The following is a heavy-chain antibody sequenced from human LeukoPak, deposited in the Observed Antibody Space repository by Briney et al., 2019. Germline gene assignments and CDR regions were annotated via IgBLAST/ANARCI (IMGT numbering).Heavy chain of an antibody. Sequence: GVSLRLSCAASGFTFSSYAMHWVRQAPGKGLQWVAVIWYDGSSKYYADSVKGRFTISRDNSKNPLYLQLNSLRADDTAVYYCARWAARVDYWGQGTLVTVSS. J-gene: IGHJ4*02. CDR3: ARWAARVDY. V-gene: IGHV3-33*01. CDR2: IWYDGSSK. CDR1: GFTFSSYA.